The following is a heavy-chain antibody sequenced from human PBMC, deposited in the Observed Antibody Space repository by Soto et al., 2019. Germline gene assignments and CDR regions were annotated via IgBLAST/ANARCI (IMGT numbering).Heavy chain of an antibody. D-gene: IGHD3-3*01. Sequence: PSETLSLTCPVSGGSISSGGYYWSWIRQHPGKGLEWIGYIYYSGSTYYNPSLKSRVTISVDTSKNQFSLKLSSVTAADTAVYYCARGSYTIFGVVMDVWGQGTTVTVSS. CDR2: IYYSGST. CDR1: GGSISSGGYY. V-gene: IGHV4-30-4*08. J-gene: IGHJ6*02. CDR3: ARGSYTIFGVVMDV.